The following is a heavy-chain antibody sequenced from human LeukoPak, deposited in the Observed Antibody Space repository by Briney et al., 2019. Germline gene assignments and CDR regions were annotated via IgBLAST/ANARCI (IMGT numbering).Heavy chain of an antibody. J-gene: IGHJ4*02. Sequence: ASVKVSCKASGYTFTSYDINWVRQATGQGLEWMGWMNPNSGNTGYAQKFQGRVTMTRNTSISTAYMELSSLRSEDTAVYYCARADRGYCSGGSCQFFDYWGPGTLVTVSS. CDR2: MNPNSGNT. D-gene: IGHD2-15*01. V-gene: IGHV1-8*01. CDR3: ARADRGYCSGGSCQFFDY. CDR1: GYTFTSYD.